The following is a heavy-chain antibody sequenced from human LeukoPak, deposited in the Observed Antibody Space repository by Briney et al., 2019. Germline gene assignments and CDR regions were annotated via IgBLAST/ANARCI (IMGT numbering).Heavy chain of an antibody. V-gene: IGHV1-24*01. J-gene: IGHJ4*02. Sequence: ASVTLPCTVSGYTLSQLSIHWVRQAPGKGLEWMGGFHPEDGETIYAQKFQGRVTMTEDTSTDTAYMDLRSLRPDDTAVYYCAATPTMTMIVVNILRFDSWGQGTLITVSS. CDR3: AATPTMTMIVVNILRFDS. CDR2: FHPEDGET. CDR1: GYTLSQLS. D-gene: IGHD3-22*01.